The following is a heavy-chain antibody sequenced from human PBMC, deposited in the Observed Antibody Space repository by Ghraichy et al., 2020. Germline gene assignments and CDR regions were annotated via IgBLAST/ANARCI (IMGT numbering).Heavy chain of an antibody. CDR1: GYSISSGYS. J-gene: IGHJ3*02. CDR3: AKDNGGISDAFDI. V-gene: IGHV4-38-2*02. CDR2: FYYTGGT. D-gene: IGHD2-8*01. Sequence: ESLNISCAVSGYSISSGYSWVWIRQPPGKGLEWIGVFYYTGGTYYNPSLKSRVTISVDTSKNQFSLRLSSVTAADTAVYYCAKDNGGISDAFDIWGQGTVITVSS.